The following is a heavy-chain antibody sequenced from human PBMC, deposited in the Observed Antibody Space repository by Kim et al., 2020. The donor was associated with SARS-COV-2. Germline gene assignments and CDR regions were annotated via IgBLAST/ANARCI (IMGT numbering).Heavy chain of an antibody. CDR3: AKDIGWGSGWYNWFDP. Sequence: GGSLRLSCAASGFTFSSYAMSWVRQAPGKGLEWVSAISGSGGSTYYADSVKGRFTISRDNSKNTLYLQMNSLRAEDTAVYYCAKDIGWGSGWYNWFDPWGQGTLVTVSS. J-gene: IGHJ5*02. V-gene: IGHV3-23*01. CDR2: ISGSGGST. CDR1: GFTFSSYA. D-gene: IGHD6-19*01.